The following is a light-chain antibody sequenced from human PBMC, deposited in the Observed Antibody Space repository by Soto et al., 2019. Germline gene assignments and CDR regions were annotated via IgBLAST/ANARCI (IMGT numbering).Light chain of an antibody. J-gene: IGLJ2*01. CDR2: EVT. CDR1: SSDVGGYHS. V-gene: IGLV2-8*01. CDR3: SSYAGRSNLL. Sequence: QPVLTQPPSASGSPGQSVTISCSGTSSDVGGYHSVSWYQQHPGKAPKLMIYEVTKRPSGVPDRFSGSKSGNTASLTVSGLQAEDEADYYCSSYAGRSNLLFGGGTKLTVL.